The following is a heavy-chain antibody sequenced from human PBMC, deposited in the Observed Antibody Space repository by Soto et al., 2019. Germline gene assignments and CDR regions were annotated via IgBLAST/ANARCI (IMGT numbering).Heavy chain of an antibody. CDR1: GFVFSDYY. V-gene: IGHV3-11*05. CDR3: ARRISAHFDH. J-gene: IGHJ4*02. Sequence: QVQLVESGGGLVKAGGSLRLSCADSGFVFSDYYMTWIRQAQGKGLEWLTYISSSSSHTNYADSVKGRFTISRDNAKNSVYLQINTLRSEDTVGYYCARRISAHFDHWCQGTLVTVS. CDR2: ISSSSSHT.